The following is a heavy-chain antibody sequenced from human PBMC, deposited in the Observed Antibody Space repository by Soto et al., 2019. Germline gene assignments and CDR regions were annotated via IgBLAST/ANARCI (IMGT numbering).Heavy chain of an antibody. Sequence: EVHLVESGGGLVQPGGSLRLSCAASGFTFTTYYMHWVRQAPGKGLVWVSRISGDGSSTDYADSVKGRCTPSRDNARNTLSLQLSSLRVGDTAVYYCARGGRGGFDYWGQGVLVTVSS. CDR2: ISGDGSST. V-gene: IGHV3-74*01. J-gene: IGHJ4*02. CDR1: GFTFTTYY. CDR3: ARGGRGGFDY. D-gene: IGHD3-16*01.